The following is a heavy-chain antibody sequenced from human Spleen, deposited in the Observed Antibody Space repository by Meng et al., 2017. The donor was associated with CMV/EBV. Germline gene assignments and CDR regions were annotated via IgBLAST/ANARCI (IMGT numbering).Heavy chain of an antibody. D-gene: IGHD6-19*01. CDR1: GYSFTTYW. J-gene: IGHJ4*02. Sequence: CKGSGYSFTTYWIGWVRQVPGKGLEWMGIIYPGDSDTRYSPSFQGHVTISADKSISTAYLQWSALKAADSAMYYCARGHSSSWFPFDSWGQGTLVTVSS. CDR3: ARGHSSSWFPFDS. CDR2: IYPGDSDT. V-gene: IGHV5-51*01.